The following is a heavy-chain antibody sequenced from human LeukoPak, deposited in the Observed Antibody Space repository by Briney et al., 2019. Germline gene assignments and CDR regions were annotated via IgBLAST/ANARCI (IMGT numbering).Heavy chain of an antibody. CDR3: AKDNSVLLWFGELPSLGRHINWFDP. CDR1: GFTLRNYA. V-gene: IGHV3-23*01. Sequence: GGSLRLSCAASGFTLRNYAMSWVRQAPGKGLEWVSAISGSGGSTYYADSVKGRFTISRDNSKNTLYLQMNSLRAEDTAVYYCAKDNSVLLWFGELPSLGRHINWFDPWGQGTLVTVSS. D-gene: IGHD3-10*01. CDR2: ISGSGGST. J-gene: IGHJ5*02.